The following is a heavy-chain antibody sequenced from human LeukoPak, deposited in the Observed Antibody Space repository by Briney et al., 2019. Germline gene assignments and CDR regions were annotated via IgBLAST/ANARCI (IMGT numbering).Heavy chain of an antibody. Sequence: SETLSLTCTVSGGSMSSLFGSWMRQPPGRGVEWSGYVHCRGSTKYNPPLKGRLTISVDMSKNPCSLNLRSVSVADTAVYYCARLAPGNYDILTGDPKVVFDYWGQGALVTVSS. CDR2: VHCRGST. CDR1: GGSMSSLF. J-gene: IGHJ4*02. V-gene: IGHV4-59*01. CDR3: ARLAPGNYDILTGDPKVVFDY. D-gene: IGHD3-9*01.